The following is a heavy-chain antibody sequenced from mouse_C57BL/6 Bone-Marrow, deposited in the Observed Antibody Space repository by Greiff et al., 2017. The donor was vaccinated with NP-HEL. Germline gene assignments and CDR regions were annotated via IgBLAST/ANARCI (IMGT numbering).Heavy chain of an antibody. D-gene: IGHD1-1*01. J-gene: IGHJ2*01. CDR1: GYTFTNYW. CDR3: ARDGSGDFDY. Sequence: VQLQQSGAELVRPGTSVKMSCKASGYTFTNYWIGWAKQRPGHGLEWIGDIYPGGGYTNYNEKFKGKATLTADKSSSTAYMQFSSLTSEDSAIYYCARDGSGDFDYWGQGTTLTVSS. V-gene: IGHV1-63*01. CDR2: IYPGGGYT.